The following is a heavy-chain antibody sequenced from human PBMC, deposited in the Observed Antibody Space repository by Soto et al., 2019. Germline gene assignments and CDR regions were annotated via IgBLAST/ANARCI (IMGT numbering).Heavy chain of an antibody. CDR2: IIPIFGTA. Sequence: SVKVSCKASGGTFRSYAISWVRQAPGQGLEWMGGIIPIFGTANYAQKFPGRVTITAAESTSTAYMELSILRSADTAVSYCARYLWFGELALDDWGQGTLVTVSS. V-gene: IGHV1-69*13. CDR3: ARYLWFGELALDD. D-gene: IGHD3-10*01. J-gene: IGHJ1*01. CDR1: GGTFRSYA.